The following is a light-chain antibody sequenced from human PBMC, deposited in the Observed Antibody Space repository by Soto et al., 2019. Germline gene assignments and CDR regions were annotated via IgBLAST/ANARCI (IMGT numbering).Light chain of an antibody. CDR2: GAS. V-gene: IGKV3-15*01. CDR1: QSVSSN. Sequence: EIVMTQSPATLSVSPGERATLSCRASQSVSSNLAWFQQKPGQAPRHLIYGASTRATGIPARITGSGSGTEFTLTISSLQSEDFAVYYFQQYDEWPPSYTFGQGTKLEI. CDR3: QQYDEWPPSYT. J-gene: IGKJ2*01.